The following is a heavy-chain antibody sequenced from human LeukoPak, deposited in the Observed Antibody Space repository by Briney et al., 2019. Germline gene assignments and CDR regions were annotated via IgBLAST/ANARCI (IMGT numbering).Heavy chain of an antibody. Sequence: GGSLRLSCAASGFTFSSYSMNWVRQAPGKGLEWVSSIRSSSSYIYYADSVKGRFTISRDNAKNSLYLQMNSLRAEDTAVYYCARDWPEYCSGGSCSEGDAFDIWGQGTMVTVSS. D-gene: IGHD2-15*01. CDR3: ARDWPEYCSGGSCSEGDAFDI. V-gene: IGHV3-21*01. J-gene: IGHJ3*02. CDR2: IRSSSSYI. CDR1: GFTFSSYS.